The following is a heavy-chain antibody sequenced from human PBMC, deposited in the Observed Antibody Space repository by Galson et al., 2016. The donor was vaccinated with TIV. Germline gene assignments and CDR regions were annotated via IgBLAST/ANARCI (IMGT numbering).Heavy chain of an antibody. CDR2: INHWGST. D-gene: IGHD6-6*01. CDR1: GGSVSGCY. J-gene: IGHJ6*03. V-gene: IGHV4-34*01. CDR3: ARVQWGSSLVHYYYHLDV. Sequence: SETLSLTCAVYGGSVSGCYWSWIRQSPEKGLEWMGEINHWGSTNYNPSLKSRVTVSIDTSKNQFSLRLTSLTAADTAVYYCARVQWGSSLVHYYYHLDVWGKGITVTVSS.